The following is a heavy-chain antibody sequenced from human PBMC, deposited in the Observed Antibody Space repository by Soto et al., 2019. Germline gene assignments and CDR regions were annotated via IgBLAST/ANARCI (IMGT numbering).Heavy chain of an antibody. Sequence: GGSLRLSCATSGFMFSSYSMNWVRQAPGKGLEWVSSISSSSSYIYYADSVKGRFTISRDNAKNSLYLQMNSLRAEDTAVYYCARLGLMTTTPFDYWGQGTLVT. CDR2: ISSSSSYI. V-gene: IGHV3-21*01. J-gene: IGHJ4*02. CDR3: ARLGLMTTTPFDY. CDR1: GFMFSSYS. D-gene: IGHD4-17*01.